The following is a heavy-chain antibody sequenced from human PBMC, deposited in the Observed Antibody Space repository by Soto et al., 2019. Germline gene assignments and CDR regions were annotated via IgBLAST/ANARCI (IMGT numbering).Heavy chain of an antibody. Sequence: ETLSLTCAVYGGSFSGYYWSWIRQPPGKGLEWIGYIYYSGSTNYNPSLKSRVTISVDTSKNQFSLKLSSVTAADTAVYYCARGLQLDYWGQGTLVTVSS. CDR1: GGSFSGYY. J-gene: IGHJ4*02. V-gene: IGHV4-59*08. CDR3: ARGLQLDY. D-gene: IGHD4-4*01. CDR2: IYYSGST.